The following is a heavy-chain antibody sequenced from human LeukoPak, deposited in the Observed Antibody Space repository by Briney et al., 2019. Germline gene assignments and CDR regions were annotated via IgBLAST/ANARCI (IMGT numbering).Heavy chain of an antibody. CDR1: GFTFNNYA. Sequence: GGSLRLSCAASGFTFNNYAVSWVRQAPGKGLEWVSGISGGGGSTYYADSVKGRFTISRDNSKNTLYLQMDSLRAEDTALYYCAKGSGINHYHWIDPWGQGTLVTVSS. J-gene: IGHJ5*02. CDR3: AKGSGINHYHWIDP. CDR2: ISGGGGST. D-gene: IGHD1-14*01. V-gene: IGHV3-23*01.